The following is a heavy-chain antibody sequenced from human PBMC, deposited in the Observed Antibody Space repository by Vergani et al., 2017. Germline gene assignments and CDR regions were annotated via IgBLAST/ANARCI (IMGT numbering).Heavy chain of an antibody. D-gene: IGHD2-15*01. CDR1: GFTFNSSG. CDR3: AKEGGGYCSGGTCYPEY. V-gene: IGHV3-30*02. Sequence: QVQLVESGGGVVQPGGSLRLSCAASGFTFNSSGMHWVRQAPGKGLEWVASIRSDESRRYYGDSMEGPFTISRDNSKNTLYLQMKSLRPEDTAVDYCAKEGGGYCSGGTCYPEYWGQGTLVIVSS. J-gene: IGHJ4*02. CDR2: IRSDESRR.